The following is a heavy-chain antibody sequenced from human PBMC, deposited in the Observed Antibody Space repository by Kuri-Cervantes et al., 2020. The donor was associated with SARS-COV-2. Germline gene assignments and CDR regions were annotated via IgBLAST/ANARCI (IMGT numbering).Heavy chain of an antibody. D-gene: IGHD3-22*01. V-gene: IGHV3-23*01. CDR2: ISGSGGST. CDR3: ANGAYYYEIDY. CDR1: GFTFSSYA. J-gene: IGHJ4*02. Sequence: GESLKISCAASGFTFSSYAMSWVRQAPGKGLEWVSAISGSGGSTYYADSVKGRFTISRDNSKNTLYLQMNSLRAEDTAVYYCANGAYYYEIDYWGQGTLVTVSS.